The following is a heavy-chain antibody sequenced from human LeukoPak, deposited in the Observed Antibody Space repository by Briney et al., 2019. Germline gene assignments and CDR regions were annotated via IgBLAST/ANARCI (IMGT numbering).Heavy chain of an antibody. Sequence: GGSLRLSCAASGFTFSSYAMHWVRQAPGKGLEWVAVISYDGSNKYYADSVRGRFTISRDNSKNTMYLQMNSLRAEDTAVYYCATSGFGSGSYYAAFDYWGQGTLVTVSS. D-gene: IGHD3-10*01. CDR2: ISYDGSNK. CDR3: ATSGFGSGSYYAAFDY. V-gene: IGHV3-30-3*01. CDR1: GFTFSSYA. J-gene: IGHJ4*02.